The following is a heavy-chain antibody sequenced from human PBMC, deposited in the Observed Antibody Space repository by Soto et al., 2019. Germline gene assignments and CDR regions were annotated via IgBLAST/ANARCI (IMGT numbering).Heavy chain of an antibody. D-gene: IGHD1-26*01. CDR3: ARDPHSGSYRGWFDP. Sequence: QVQLVQSGAEVKKPGSSVKVSCKASGGTFSSYAISWVRQAPGQGLEWMGGIIPIFGTANYAQKFQGRVTITADESTGTAYMELSSLRAEDTAVYYCARDPHSGSYRGWFDPWGHGTLVTVAS. CDR1: GGTFSSYA. J-gene: IGHJ5*02. CDR2: IIPIFGTA. V-gene: IGHV1-69*01.